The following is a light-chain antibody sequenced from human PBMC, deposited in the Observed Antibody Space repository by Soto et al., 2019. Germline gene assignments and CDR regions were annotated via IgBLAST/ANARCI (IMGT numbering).Light chain of an antibody. J-gene: IGKJ1*01. V-gene: IGKV3D-20*01. CDR2: DTS. Sequence: EIVLTQSPATLSLSPGERATLSCGASQTVGSTYLAWYHQKPGLAPRLLIYDTSGRATGIPDRFSGSGSGTDFTLTISRLEPEDFAVYSCQHYGSSPWTFGQGAKVEIK. CDR3: QHYGSSPWT. CDR1: QTVGSTY.